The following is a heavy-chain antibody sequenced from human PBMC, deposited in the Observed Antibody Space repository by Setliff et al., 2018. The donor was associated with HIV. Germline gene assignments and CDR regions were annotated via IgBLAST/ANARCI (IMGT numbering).Heavy chain of an antibody. Sequence: PSETLSLTCTVSGGSISRGNHFWTWIRQPAGKGLEWIGRIYTNGSTNYNPSLKSRATIAVDTPRNQFSLKLSSVTAADTAVYYCARGLTIFGVATPGIYSFMDVWGKGTTVTVSS. D-gene: IGHD3-3*01. J-gene: IGHJ6*03. V-gene: IGHV4-61*02. CDR3: ARGLTIFGVATPGIYSFMDV. CDR2: IYTNGST. CDR1: GGSISRGNHF.